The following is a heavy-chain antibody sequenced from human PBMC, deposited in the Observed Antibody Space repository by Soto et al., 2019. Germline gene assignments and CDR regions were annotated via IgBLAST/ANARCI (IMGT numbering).Heavy chain of an antibody. CDR3: AREMAAAPYYYYYMDV. Sequence: EVQLVESGGGLVQPGGSLRLSCAASGFTFSSYWMHWVRQAPGKGLVWVSCINSDGSSTSYADSVKGRFTISRDNAKNTLYLQMNSLRAEDTAVYYCAREMAAAPYYYYYMDVWGKGTTVTVSS. J-gene: IGHJ6*03. V-gene: IGHV3-74*01. D-gene: IGHD6-13*01. CDR1: GFTFSSYW. CDR2: INSDGSST.